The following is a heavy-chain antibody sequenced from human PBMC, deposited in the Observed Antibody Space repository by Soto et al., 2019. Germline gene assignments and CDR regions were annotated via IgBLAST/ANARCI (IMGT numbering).Heavy chain of an antibody. V-gene: IGHV4-59*01. Sequence: SETLSLTCTVSGGSISSYYWSWIRQPPGKGLEWIGYIYYSGSTNYNPSLKSRVTISLDTSKNQFSLKLSSVTAADTAVYYCARSYSSSWYWFDPWGQGTLVTVSS. CDR3: ARSYSSSWYWFDP. CDR2: IYYSGST. J-gene: IGHJ5*02. D-gene: IGHD6-13*01. CDR1: GGSISSYY.